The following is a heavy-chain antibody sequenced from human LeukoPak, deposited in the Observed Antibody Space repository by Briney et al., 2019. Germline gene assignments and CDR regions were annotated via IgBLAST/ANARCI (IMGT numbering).Heavy chain of an antibody. CDR2: ISSSSSYR. D-gene: IGHD3-16*01. J-gene: IGHJ4*02. CDR3: ATLRGDGGLDY. Sequence: RGSLRLSPAASGFTFRSYSMNWVRQAPGRGLGWVSSISSSSSYRYYADALKGRFTISRDNPKNSLYLQMNSLRAEDTAVYYCATLRGDGGLDYWGQGTLVTVSS. CDR1: GFTFRSYS. V-gene: IGHV3-21*01.